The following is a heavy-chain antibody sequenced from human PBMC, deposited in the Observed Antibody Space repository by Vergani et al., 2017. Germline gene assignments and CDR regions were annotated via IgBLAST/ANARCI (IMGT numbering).Heavy chain of an antibody. CDR2: ISSDGSNK. D-gene: IGHD1/OR15-1a*01. CDR1: ESTFRRYF. CDR3: ARGGPYNWSNDRWLDP. Sequence: QEQLVESGGGMVQSGSSLRLSCAASESTFRRYFYHWVRQAPGKGLEWVALISSDGSNKYYADSVKGRFTISGDNHKNTLSLKLTGLRPDDTAIYYCARGGPYNWSNDRWLDPWGQGTLVTVSS. J-gene: IGHJ5*02. V-gene: IGHV3-30-3*01.